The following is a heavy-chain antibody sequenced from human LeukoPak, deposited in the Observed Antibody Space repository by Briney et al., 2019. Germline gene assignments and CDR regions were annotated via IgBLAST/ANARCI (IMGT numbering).Heavy chain of an antibody. V-gene: IGHV3-23*01. D-gene: IGHD5-12*01. CDR2: ISHSGEST. CDR1: GFTFSNYA. J-gene: IGHJ5*02. Sequence: GGSLRLSCAASGFTFSNYAMSWVRQAPGKGLEWLSAISHSGESTYYADSVKGRFTISRDNSKNTLYLQMNSLRAEDTAVYYCAKGRVGTPNWFDPWGQGTLVTVSS. CDR3: AKGRVGTPNWFDP.